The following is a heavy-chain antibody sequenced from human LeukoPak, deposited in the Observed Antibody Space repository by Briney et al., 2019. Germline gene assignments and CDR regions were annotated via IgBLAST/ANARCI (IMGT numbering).Heavy chain of an antibody. CDR3: ATLWDYGDYGDAFDI. CDR1: GFTFSSYG. Sequence: GGSLRLSCAASGFTFSSYGMHWVRQAPGKGLEWVAVIWYDGSNKYYADSVKGRFTISRDNSKNTLYLQMNSLRAEDTAVYYCATLWDYGDYGDAFDIWGQGTTVTVSS. D-gene: IGHD4-17*01. J-gene: IGHJ3*02. CDR2: IWYDGSNK. V-gene: IGHV3-33*01.